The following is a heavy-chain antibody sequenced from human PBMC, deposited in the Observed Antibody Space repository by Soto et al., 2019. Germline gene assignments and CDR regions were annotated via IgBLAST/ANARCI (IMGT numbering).Heavy chain of an antibody. CDR1: GGSITNSNW. CDR3: ARGPPIVGNTTPLDS. Sequence: SETLSLTCTVSGGSITNSNWWSWVRLPPAKGLEWIGDIYHTGSTKYNPSLERRVTMSVDTSNNQFALTLTSVTAADTAVYFCARGPPIVGNTTPLDSWGQGTLVTVSS. CDR2: IYHTGST. V-gene: IGHV4-4*02. D-gene: IGHD1-26*01. J-gene: IGHJ4*02.